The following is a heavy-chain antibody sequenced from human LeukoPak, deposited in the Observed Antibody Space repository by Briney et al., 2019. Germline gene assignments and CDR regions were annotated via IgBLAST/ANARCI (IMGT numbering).Heavy chain of an antibody. J-gene: IGHJ4*02. CDR1: GFTFSSYE. V-gene: IGHV3-48*03. CDR3: ARDLYYYGSGNFVPGLPDY. D-gene: IGHD3-10*01. CDR2: ISSSGSVI. Sequence: PGGSLRLSCAASGFTFSSYEMNWVRQAPGKGLEWVSYISSSGSVIYYADSVKGRFTISRDNAKNSLYLQMNSLRAEDTAVHYCARDLYYYGSGNFVPGLPDYWGQGTLVTVSS.